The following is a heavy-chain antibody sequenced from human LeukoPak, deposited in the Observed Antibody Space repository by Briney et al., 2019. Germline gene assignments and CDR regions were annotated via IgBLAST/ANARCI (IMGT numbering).Heavy chain of an antibody. D-gene: IGHD2-21*02. CDR2: ISSSSSYI. Sequence: PGGSLRLSCAASGFTYSSYSMNWVRQAPGKGLEWVSSISSSSSYIYYADSVKGRFTISRDSAKNSLYLQMNSLRAEDTAVYYCAREAGDLAPFDYWGQGTLVTVSS. CDR1: GFTYSSYS. CDR3: AREAGDLAPFDY. J-gene: IGHJ4*02. V-gene: IGHV3-21*01.